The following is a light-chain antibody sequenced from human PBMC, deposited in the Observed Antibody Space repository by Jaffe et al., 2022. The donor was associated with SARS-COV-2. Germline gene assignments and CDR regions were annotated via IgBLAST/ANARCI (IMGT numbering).Light chain of an antibody. Sequence: EIVMTQSPATLSVSPGERASLSCRASQSVSSSLAWYQQTPGQAPRLLIYGASTRATGIPARFSGSGSGTEFTLTISSLQSEDFAVYYCQQYNNWSPYTFGQGTKLEIK. CDR2: GAS. CDR3: QQYNNWSPYT. J-gene: IGKJ2*01. CDR1: QSVSSS. V-gene: IGKV3-15*01.